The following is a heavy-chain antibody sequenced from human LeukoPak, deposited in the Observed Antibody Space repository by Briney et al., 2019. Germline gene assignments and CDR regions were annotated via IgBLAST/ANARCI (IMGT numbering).Heavy chain of an antibody. D-gene: IGHD2-15*01. Sequence: GGSLRLSCAASGFTFSGYGMHWVRQAPGKGLEWVAFIRYDGSNKYYADSVKGRFTISRDNSKNTLYLQMNSLRAEDTAVYYCASSGGRVATKQVPDYWGQGTLVTVSS. J-gene: IGHJ4*02. V-gene: IGHV3-30*02. CDR2: IRYDGSNK. CDR1: GFTFSGYG. CDR3: ASSGGRVATKQVPDY.